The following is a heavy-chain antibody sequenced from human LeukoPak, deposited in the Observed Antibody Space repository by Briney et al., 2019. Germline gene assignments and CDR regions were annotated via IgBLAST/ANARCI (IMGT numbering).Heavy chain of an antibody. V-gene: IGHV4-59*02. Sequence: PSETLSLTCTVSGGSVSGYYWSWIRQPPGKGLEWIGYIRYSGTTRYNPSLNSRVTISVDTSKNQFSLKLNSVTAADTAVYYCARVLNDGSSDFWGQGTLVTVSS. CDR2: IRYSGTT. J-gene: IGHJ4*02. D-gene: IGHD3-10*01. CDR1: GGSVSGYY. CDR3: ARVLNDGSSDF.